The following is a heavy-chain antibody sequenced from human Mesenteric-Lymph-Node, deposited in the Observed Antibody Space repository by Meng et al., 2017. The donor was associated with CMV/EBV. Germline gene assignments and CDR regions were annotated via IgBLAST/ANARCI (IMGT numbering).Heavy chain of an antibody. CDR2: IYHSGST. V-gene: IGHV4-38-2*02. CDR3: ARGSYHNGMDV. D-gene: IGHD5-18*01. Sequence: SETLSLTCTVSGYSISSGYYWGWIRQPPGKGLEWIGSIYHSGSTYYNPSLKSRVTISVDTSKNQFSLKLSSVTAADTAVYYCARGSYHNGMDVWGQGTAVTVSS. CDR1: GYSISSGYY. J-gene: IGHJ6*02.